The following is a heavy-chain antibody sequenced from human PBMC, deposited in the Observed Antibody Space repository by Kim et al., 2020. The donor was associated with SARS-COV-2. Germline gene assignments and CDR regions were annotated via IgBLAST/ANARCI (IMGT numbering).Heavy chain of an antibody. CDR1: GFTFSSDG. Sequence: GGSLRLSCAASGFTFSSDGMHWVRQAPGKGLEWVAVIWYDGSKKYYADSVKGRFTISRDNSKNTLYLQMNSLRAEDTAVYYCARDPFSADLFDYWGQGTLVTVSS. CDR3: ARDPFSADLFDY. J-gene: IGHJ4*02. V-gene: IGHV3-33*01. CDR2: IWYDGSKK.